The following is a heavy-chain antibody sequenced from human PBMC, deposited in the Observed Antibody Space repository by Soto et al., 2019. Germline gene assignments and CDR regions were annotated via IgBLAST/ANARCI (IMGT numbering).Heavy chain of an antibody. J-gene: IGHJ4*02. D-gene: IGHD3-22*01. CDR1: GFTFSSYA. V-gene: IGHV3-30-3*01. Sequence: QVQLVESGGGVVQPGRSLRLSCAASGFTFSSYAMHWVRQAPGKGLEWVAVISYDGSNKYYADSVKGRFTISRDNSKNTLYLQMNSLRAEDTAVYYCARESGDSSGLGFGFDYWGQGTLVTVSS. CDR3: ARESGDSSGLGFGFDY. CDR2: ISYDGSNK.